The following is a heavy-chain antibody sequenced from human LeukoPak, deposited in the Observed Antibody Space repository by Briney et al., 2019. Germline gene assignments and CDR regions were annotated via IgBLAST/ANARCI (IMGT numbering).Heavy chain of an antibody. CDR2: INWNGGST. D-gene: IGHD3-10*01. V-gene: IGHV3-20*04. CDR1: GSTFDDYG. J-gene: IGHJ6*02. CDR3: AIPPLSGSGSSRPLAGVDA. Sequence: PGGSLRLSCAASGSTFDDYGMSWVRQAPGKGLEWVSGINWNGGSTGYADSVKGRFTISRDNAKNSLFLQMNSLRAEDTAVYYCAIPPLSGSGSSRPLAGVDAWGQGTTVTVSS.